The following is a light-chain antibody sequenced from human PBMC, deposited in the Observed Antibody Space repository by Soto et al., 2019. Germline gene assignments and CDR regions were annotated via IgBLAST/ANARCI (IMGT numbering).Light chain of an antibody. J-gene: IGLJ3*02. CDR3: LLYYGGIWV. V-gene: IGLV7-43*01. CDR2: TTT. CDR1: TGAVTSGNY. Sequence: QAVVTQEPSLTVSPGGTVTLTCAFSTGAVTSGNYPHWFHQRPGQAPRALIYTTTNQHSWTPARFSGSLFGGRASLTLSGVQPEDEAEYYCLLYYGGIWVFGGGTKVTVL.